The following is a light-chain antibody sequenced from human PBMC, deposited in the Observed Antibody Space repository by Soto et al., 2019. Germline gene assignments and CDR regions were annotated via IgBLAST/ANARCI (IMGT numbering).Light chain of an antibody. CDR1: NSDVGTYNY. Sequence: QSVLTQPRSVSGSPGQSVTISCTGTNSDVGTYNYVSWYQQHPGKAPKLIIYDVIKRPSGVPDRFSGSKSGNTASLIISGLQAADEAEYYCCCCSYAGRASIRVLFGGGTQLTVL. CDR3: CSYAGRASIRVL. CDR2: DVI. J-gene: IGLJ2*01. V-gene: IGLV2-11*01.